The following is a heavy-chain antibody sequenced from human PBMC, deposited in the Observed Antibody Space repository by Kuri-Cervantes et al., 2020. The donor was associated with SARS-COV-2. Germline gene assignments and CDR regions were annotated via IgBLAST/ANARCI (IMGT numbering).Heavy chain of an antibody. CDR3: ASFGSGWYDDAFDI. CDR1: GFTCSDYY. J-gene: IGHJ3*02. CDR2: ISSSSSYT. V-gene: IGHV3-11*03. Sequence: GGSLRLSWAASGFTCSDYYMSWIRQAPGKGLEWVSYISSSSSYTNYADSVKGRFTISRDNAKNSLYLQMNSLRAEDTAVYYCASFGSGWYDDAFDIWGQGTMVTVSS. D-gene: IGHD6-19*01.